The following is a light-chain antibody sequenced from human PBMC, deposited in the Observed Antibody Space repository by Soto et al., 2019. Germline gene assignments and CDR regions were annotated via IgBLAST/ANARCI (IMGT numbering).Light chain of an antibody. CDR2: DVN. CDR3: CSFGGRVFV. Sequence: QSALTQPRSVSGSPGQSVTISCTGTSRDVGGYNYVTWYQHHPGKAPKLMISDVNKRASGVPDRFSGSKSGNTASLTISGLQAEDEADYYCCSFGGRVFVFGTGTKVTVL. V-gene: IGLV2-11*01. J-gene: IGLJ1*01. CDR1: SRDVGGYNY.